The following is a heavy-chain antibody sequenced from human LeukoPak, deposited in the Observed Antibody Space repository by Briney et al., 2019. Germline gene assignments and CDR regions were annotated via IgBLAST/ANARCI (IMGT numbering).Heavy chain of an antibody. CDR3: ASALGEVVPAKSRMYYFDY. CDR2: ISYDGSNK. V-gene: IGHV3-30-3*01. D-gene: IGHD2-2*01. Sequence: PGRSLRLSCAASGFTFSSYAMHWVRQAPGKGLEWVAVISYDGSNKYYADSVKGRFTISRDNAKNTLYLQMNSLRAEDTAVYYCASALGEVVPAKSRMYYFDYWGQGTLVTVSS. CDR1: GFTFSSYA. J-gene: IGHJ4*02.